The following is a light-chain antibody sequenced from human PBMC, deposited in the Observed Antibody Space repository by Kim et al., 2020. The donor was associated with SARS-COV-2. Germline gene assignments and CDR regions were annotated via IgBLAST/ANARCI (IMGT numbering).Light chain of an antibody. J-gene: IGLJ3*02. CDR3: SSYTSGSTWV. Sequence: QSALTQPASVSGSPGQSITISCTGTNSDVGDYDYVSWFQQHPCKAPKLIIYAVTKRPAGISTRFSGSKSGSSASLTVSGLQAGDEADYYCSSYTSGSTWVYGGGTQLTVL. CDR1: NSDVGDYDY. V-gene: IGLV2-14*03. CDR2: AVT.